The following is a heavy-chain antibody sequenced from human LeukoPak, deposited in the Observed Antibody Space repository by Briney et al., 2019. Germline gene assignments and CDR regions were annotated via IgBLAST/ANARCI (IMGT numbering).Heavy chain of an antibody. J-gene: IGHJ2*01. V-gene: IGHV4-4*07. CDR2: IYTSGST. D-gene: IGHD2-2*01. CDR3: ARGPLGYCSSTSCQYWYFDL. CDR1: GGSISSYY. Sequence: SETLSLTCTVSGGSISSYYWSWIRQPAGKGLEWIGRIYTSGSTNYNPSLKSRVTMSVDTSKNQFSLKLSSVTAADTAVYYCARGPLGYCSSTSCQYWYFDLWGRGTLVTVSS.